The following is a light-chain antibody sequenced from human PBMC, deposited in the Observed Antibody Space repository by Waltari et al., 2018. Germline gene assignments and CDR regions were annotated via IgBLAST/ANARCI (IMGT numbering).Light chain of an antibody. Sequence: SSELTQDPAVSVALGQTVRITCQGDSLRSYYASWYQQKPGQAPVLVIYGKNHRPSGIPRRFSGSSSGNTASLTITGAQAEDEADYYCNSRDSSGNHLVFGGGTKLTVL. CDR2: GKN. J-gene: IGLJ2*01. CDR3: NSRDSSGNHLV. V-gene: IGLV3-19*01. CDR1: SLRSYY.